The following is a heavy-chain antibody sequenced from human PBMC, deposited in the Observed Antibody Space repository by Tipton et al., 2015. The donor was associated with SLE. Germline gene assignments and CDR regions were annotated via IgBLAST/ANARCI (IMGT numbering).Heavy chain of an antibody. CDR2: VYHRMST. CDR1: GDSITSGYY. Sequence: TLSLTCAVSGDSITSGYYWGWIRQPPGKGLEWIGSVYHRMSTYYNPSLKSRVTTSIDTTKNQFSLKMTSVTAADTAIYYCVRDPLRDYIQRKDWYFDLWGRGTQVTVSS. D-gene: IGHD4-11*01. V-gene: IGHV4-38-2*02. CDR3: VRDPLRDYIQRKDWYFDL. J-gene: IGHJ2*01.